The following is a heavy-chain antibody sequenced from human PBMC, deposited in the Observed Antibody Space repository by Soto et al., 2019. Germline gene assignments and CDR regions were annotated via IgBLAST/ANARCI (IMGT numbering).Heavy chain of an antibody. D-gene: IGHD2-2*01. V-gene: IGHV4-30-2*01. Sequence: SETLSLTSTVSGGSISSGDYYWSWIRQPPGKGLEWIGYTYHSGSTYYNPSLKSRVTISIDRSKNQFSLKLSSATAADTAVYYCARVPDYWGQGILVTVSS. CDR1: GGSISSGDYY. CDR2: TYHSGST. CDR3: ARVPDY. J-gene: IGHJ4*02.